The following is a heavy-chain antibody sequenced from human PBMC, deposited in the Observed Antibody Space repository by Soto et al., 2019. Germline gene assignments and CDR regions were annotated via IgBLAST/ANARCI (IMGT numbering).Heavy chain of an antibody. J-gene: IGHJ4*02. Sequence: GGSLRLSCAASGFTFITYAMSWVRQAPGKGLEWVSIISGSGGSTYYPDSVKGRFTISRDNSKNTLYLQMNSLRAGDTAVYYCAKLPAAQSYFDFWGQGTLVTVSS. CDR3: AKLPAAQSYFDF. CDR1: GFTFITYA. V-gene: IGHV3-23*01. CDR2: ISGSGGST. D-gene: IGHD2-2*01.